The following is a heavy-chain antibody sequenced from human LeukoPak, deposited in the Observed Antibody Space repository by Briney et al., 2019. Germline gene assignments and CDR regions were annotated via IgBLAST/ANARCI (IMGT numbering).Heavy chain of an antibody. D-gene: IGHD3-22*01. CDR3: ARPYYYDSSGYSTTFDY. V-gene: IGHV1-69*05. J-gene: IGHJ4*02. Sequence: GASVKVSCKASGGTFSSYAISWVRQAPGQGLEWMGGIIPIFGTANYAQKFQGRVTITTDESTSTAYMELSSLRSEDTAVYYCARPYYYDSSGYSTTFDYWGQGTLVTVSS. CDR1: GGTFSSYA. CDR2: IIPIFGTA.